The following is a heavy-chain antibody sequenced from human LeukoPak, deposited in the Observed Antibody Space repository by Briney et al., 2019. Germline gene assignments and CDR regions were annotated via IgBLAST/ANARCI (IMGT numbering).Heavy chain of an antibody. J-gene: IGHJ3*02. CDR3: ASRKQWLVRGAFDI. D-gene: IGHD6-19*01. CDR2: IYTSGST. CDR1: GGSISSGSYY. V-gene: IGHV4-61*02. Sequence: SETLSLTCTVSGGSISSGSYYWSWIRQPAGKGLEWIGRIYTSGSTNYNPSLKSRVTISVDTSKNQFSLKLSSVTAADTAVYYCASRKQWLVRGAFDIWGQGTMVTVSS.